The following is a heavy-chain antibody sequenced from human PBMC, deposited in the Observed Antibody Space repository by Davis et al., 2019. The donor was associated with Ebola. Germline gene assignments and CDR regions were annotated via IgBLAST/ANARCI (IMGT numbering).Heavy chain of an antibody. J-gene: IGHJ4*02. CDR1: GFTFDDYA. D-gene: IGHD2-15*01. V-gene: IGHV3-9*01. CDR3: AKAVADYYFDY. CDR2: ISWNSGGI. Sequence: PGGSLRLSCVASGFTFDDYAMHWVRQAPGKGLEWVSGISWNSGGIAYADSVKGRFTISRDNAKSSLYLQMNSLRPEDTAFYYCAKAVADYYFDYWGQGTLVTVSS.